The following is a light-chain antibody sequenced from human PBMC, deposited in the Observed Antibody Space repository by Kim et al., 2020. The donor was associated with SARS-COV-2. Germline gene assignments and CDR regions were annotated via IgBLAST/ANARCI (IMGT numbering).Light chain of an antibody. Sequence: SRSAGRSITISCTGTSSDVVSYNLVSWYQQHPGKAPKLMIYEVSKRPSGVSNRFSGSKSGNTASLTISGLQAEDEADYYCCSYVVFGGGTQLTVL. J-gene: IGLJ2*01. CDR3: CSYVV. CDR1: SSDVVSYNL. V-gene: IGLV2-23*02. CDR2: EVS.